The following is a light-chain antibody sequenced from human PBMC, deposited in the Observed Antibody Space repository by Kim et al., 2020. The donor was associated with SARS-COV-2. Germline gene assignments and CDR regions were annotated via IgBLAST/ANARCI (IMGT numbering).Light chain of an antibody. CDR3: QQRSNWRT. V-gene: IGKV3-11*01. Sequence: SLSPGERATLSCRASQGVSSYLAWYQQKPGQAPRLLIYDASNRATGIPARFSGSGSGTDFTLTISSLEPEDFAVYYCQQRSNWRTFGQGTKVDIK. J-gene: IGKJ1*01. CDR2: DAS. CDR1: QGVSSY.